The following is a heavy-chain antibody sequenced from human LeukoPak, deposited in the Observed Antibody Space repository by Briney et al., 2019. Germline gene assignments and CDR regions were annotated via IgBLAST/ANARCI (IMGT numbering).Heavy chain of an antibody. D-gene: IGHD3-10*01. J-gene: IGHJ3*02. CDR1: EFTFSSYD. Sequence: SGGSLRLSCAASEFTFSSYDMNWVRKAPGKGLEWVSYISSSGNPIHYADSAKGRFTISRDDAKNSLELQMNSLRVDDTAVYYCARRGFAFDGFDIWGQGTMVTVSS. CDR2: ISSSGNPI. CDR3: ARRGFAFDGFDI. V-gene: IGHV3-48*03.